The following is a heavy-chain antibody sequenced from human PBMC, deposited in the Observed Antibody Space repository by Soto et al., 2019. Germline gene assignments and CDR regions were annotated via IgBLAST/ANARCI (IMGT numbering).Heavy chain of an antibody. V-gene: IGHV4-59*01. CDR1: GGSISSYY. CDR2: IYYSGST. CDR3: ARNSGSYHMGLDY. D-gene: IGHD1-26*01. J-gene: IGHJ4*02. Sequence: SDTLSLTCTVSGGSISSYYWSWIRQPPGKGLEWIGYIYYSGSTNYNPSLKSRVTISVDTSKNQFSLKLSSVTAADTAVYYCARNSGSYHMGLDYWGQGTLVTVSS.